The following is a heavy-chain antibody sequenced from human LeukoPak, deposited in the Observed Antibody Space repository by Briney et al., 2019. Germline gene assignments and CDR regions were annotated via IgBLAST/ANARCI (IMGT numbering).Heavy chain of an antibody. CDR2: ISSRRSVI. Sequence: GGPLRHSRGASGFSFGSYSMPGVRQSPGKTRVGGSYISSRRSVIYYLDSVKGPFTISRDNAKNSRSLQLNSLRAEDTAVHYCARDGVSYYNYYHGMNVSGQGTTVIVPS. CDR1: GFSFGSYS. D-gene: IGHD2-15*01. J-gene: IGHJ6*02. V-gene: IGHV3-48*01. CDR3: ARDGVSYYNYYHGMNV.